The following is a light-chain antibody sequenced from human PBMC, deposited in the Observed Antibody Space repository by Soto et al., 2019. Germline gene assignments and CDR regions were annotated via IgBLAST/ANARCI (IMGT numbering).Light chain of an antibody. CDR3: QQRWSWPLT. Sequence: EIVLTRSPATLSLSPGERATLSCRASQSVNSQIAWYQQKPGQAPRLLIYDASNRATGIPARFSGSETGTDFTLTIISLEPEDSAVYYCQQRWSWPLTFGGGTKVDIK. V-gene: IGKV3-11*01. CDR1: QSVNSQ. J-gene: IGKJ4*01. CDR2: DAS.